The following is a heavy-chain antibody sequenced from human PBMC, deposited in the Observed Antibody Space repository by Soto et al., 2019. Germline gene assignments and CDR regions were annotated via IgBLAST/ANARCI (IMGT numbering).Heavy chain of an antibody. Sequence: SETLSLTCAVYGGSFSGYYWSWIRQPPGRGLEWIGEINHSGSTNYNPSLKSRVTISVDTSKNQFSLKLSSVTAADTAVYYCARVMSSSWYLANWFDPWGQGTLVTVSS. D-gene: IGHD6-13*01. J-gene: IGHJ5*02. CDR1: GGSFSGYY. V-gene: IGHV4-34*01. CDR2: INHSGST. CDR3: ARVMSSSWYLANWFDP.